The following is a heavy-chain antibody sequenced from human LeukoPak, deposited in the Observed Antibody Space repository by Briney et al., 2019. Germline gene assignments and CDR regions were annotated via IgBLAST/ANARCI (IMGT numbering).Heavy chain of an antibody. Sequence: GGSLRLSCVGSGFNFDEYAMHWVRQPPGKGLEWVSSISSNSDDIGYADSVKGRFTISRDSAKKSLYLHMNSLRVEDTALYYCAEDRYCTSSSCPIDYWGQGTLVTVSS. CDR1: GFNFDEYA. V-gene: IGHV3-9*01. D-gene: IGHD2-8*01. CDR3: AEDRYCTSSSCPIDY. J-gene: IGHJ4*02. CDR2: ISSNSDDI.